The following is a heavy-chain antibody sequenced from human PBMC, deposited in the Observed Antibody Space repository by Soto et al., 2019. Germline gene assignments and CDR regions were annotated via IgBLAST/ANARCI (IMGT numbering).Heavy chain of an antibody. J-gene: IGHJ4*02. CDR3: AKDTYYDFWSGTSSFDY. CDR2: ISGSGGST. Sequence: GGSLRLSCAASGFTFSSYAMSWVRQAPGKGLEWVSAISGSGGSTYYADSVKGRFTISRVNSKNKLYLQMNSLRAEDTAVYYCAKDTYYDFWSGTSSFDYWGQGTLVTVSS. D-gene: IGHD3-3*01. CDR1: GFTFSSYA. V-gene: IGHV3-23*01.